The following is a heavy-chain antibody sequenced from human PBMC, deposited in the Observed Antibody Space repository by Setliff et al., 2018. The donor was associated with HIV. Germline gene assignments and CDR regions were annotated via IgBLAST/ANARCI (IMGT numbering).Heavy chain of an antibody. J-gene: IGHJ1*01. CDR1: GASINSYF. CDR3: AGVNYYDASGLRAEYFQL. Sequence: SLTCTVSGASINSYFWSWIRQPPGKGPERLGYIYYTGSTNYNPALESRITMSVDTSKNQFSLTLKSVTAADTGVYYCAGVNYYDASGLRAEYFQLWGQGTQVTVSS. D-gene: IGHD3-22*01. V-gene: IGHV4-59*01. CDR2: IYYTGST.